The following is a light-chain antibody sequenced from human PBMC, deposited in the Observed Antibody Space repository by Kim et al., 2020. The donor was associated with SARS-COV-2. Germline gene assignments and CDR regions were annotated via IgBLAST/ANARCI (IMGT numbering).Light chain of an antibody. Sequence: TVTTSCTRASGSLASNDVQWYQRRPGSAPTTVIYEDNQRPSVVPDRFSGSVDSSSNSASLTISGLKTEDEADYYCQSYDSSNTVFGGGTQLTVL. CDR2: EDN. J-gene: IGLJ7*01. V-gene: IGLV6-57*03. CDR3: QSYDSSNTV. CDR1: SGSLASND.